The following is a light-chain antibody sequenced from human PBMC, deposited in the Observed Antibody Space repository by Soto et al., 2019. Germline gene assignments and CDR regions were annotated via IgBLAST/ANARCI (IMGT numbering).Light chain of an antibody. J-gene: IGLJ3*02. CDR2: EVS. V-gene: IGLV2-14*01. CDR1: SSDVGGYDY. CDR3: SSFTGISTQV. Sequence: QSALTQPASVSGSPGQSITISCTGTSSDVGGYDYVSWYQQHPDKVPKLIIYEVSNRPSGVSFRFSGSKSGNTASLTISGLQAEDEADYYCSSFTGISTQVFGGGTKLTVL.